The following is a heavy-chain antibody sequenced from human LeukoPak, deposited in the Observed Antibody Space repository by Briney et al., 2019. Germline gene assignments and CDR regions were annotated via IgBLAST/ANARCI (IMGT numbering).Heavy chain of an antibody. V-gene: IGHV3-48*01. CDR1: GFIFSSYS. CDR3: ARDGAGYCSSTNCYEGFDP. CDR2: ISSSSGTI. D-gene: IGHD2-2*01. J-gene: IGHJ5*02. Sequence: GGSLRLSCVGSGFIFSSYSMNWVRQAPGKGLEWISYISSSSGTIYYADSVKGRFTISRDNAKNSLYLQMNSLRAEDAAVYYCARDGAGYCSSTNCYEGFDPWGQGTLVTVSS.